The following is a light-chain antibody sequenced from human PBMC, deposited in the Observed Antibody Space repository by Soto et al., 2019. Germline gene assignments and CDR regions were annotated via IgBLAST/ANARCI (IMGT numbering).Light chain of an antibody. V-gene: IGLV2-14*03. CDR2: DII. J-gene: IGLJ1*01. CDR3: VSFTTSRSYV. Sequence: QSAPTQPASVSGSPGQSITISCTGTSSDVGAYIFVSWYQQHPGKAPKLMIYDIINRPSGVSNRFSGSKSGNTASLTISGPQAEDEADYYCVSFTTSRSYVFGTGTKLTVL. CDR1: SSDVGAYIF.